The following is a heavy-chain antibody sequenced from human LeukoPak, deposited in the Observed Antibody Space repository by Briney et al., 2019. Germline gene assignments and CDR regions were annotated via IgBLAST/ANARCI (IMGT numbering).Heavy chain of an antibody. Sequence: GGSLRLSCAASGFTFSSYAMSWVRQAPGKGVEWVSGISGSGGSTYYADSEEGRFTISRDNSKNTPYLQMNSLRAEDTVLYYCANDYGDYESIWGQGTLVTVSS. D-gene: IGHD4-17*01. CDR1: GFTFSSYA. CDR2: ISGSGGST. V-gene: IGHV3-23*01. CDR3: ANDYGDYESI. J-gene: IGHJ4*02.